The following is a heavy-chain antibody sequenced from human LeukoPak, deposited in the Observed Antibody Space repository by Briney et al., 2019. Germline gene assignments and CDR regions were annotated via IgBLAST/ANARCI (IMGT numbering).Heavy chain of an antibody. D-gene: IGHD6-19*01. V-gene: IGHV1-2*02. J-gene: IGHJ4*02. CDR3: ARDSASIAVAGTFDY. CDR2: INPNSGGT. CDR1: GYTFTGYY. Sequence: ASVKVSCKASGYTFTGYYKHWVRQAPGQGLEWMGWINPNSGGTNYAQKFQGRVTMTRDTSISTAYMELSRLRSDDTAVYYCARDSASIAVAGTFDYWGQGTLVTVSS.